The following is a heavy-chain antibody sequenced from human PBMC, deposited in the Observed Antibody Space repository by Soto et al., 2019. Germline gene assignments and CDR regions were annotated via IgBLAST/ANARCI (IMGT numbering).Heavy chain of an antibody. J-gene: IGHJ3*02. D-gene: IGHD3-10*01. CDR1: GFTVSNNF. CDR3: TRDMVRGVSAFDI. Sequence: VQLVETGGALIQPGGSLRLSCAASGFTVSNNFMSWVRQAPGKALAWVSVIYTDGSPYYTDSVRGRFTISRDDSQNTVFLQMTNLRVEDTAVYYCTRDMVRGVSAFDICGQGTTVTVSS. CDR2: IYTDGSP. V-gene: IGHV3-53*02.